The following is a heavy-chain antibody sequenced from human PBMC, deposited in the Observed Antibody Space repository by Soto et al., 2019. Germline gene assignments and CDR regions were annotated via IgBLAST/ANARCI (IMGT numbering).Heavy chain of an antibody. D-gene: IGHD3-22*01. V-gene: IGHV4-34*01. Sequence: QVQLQQWGAGLLKPSETLSLTCAVYGGSFSGYYWSWIRQPPGKGLEWIGEINHSESTNYNPSLKSRVTISVDTSKNQFSLKLSSVTAADTAVYYCARAVSMIVVVIGYMDVWGQGTTVTVSS. CDR1: GGSFSGYY. CDR2: INHSEST. J-gene: IGHJ6*02. CDR3: ARAVSMIVVVIGYMDV.